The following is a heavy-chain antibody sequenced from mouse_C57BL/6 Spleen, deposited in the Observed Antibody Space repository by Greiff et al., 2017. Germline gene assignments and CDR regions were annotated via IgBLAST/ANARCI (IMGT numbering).Heavy chain of an antibody. CDR3: ARVYSNSRYFDV. J-gene: IGHJ1*03. D-gene: IGHD2-5*01. Sequence: VQLQQSGPELVKPGASVKIPCKASGYTFTDYNMDWVKQSHGKSLEWIGDINPNNGGTIYNQKFKGKATLTVDKSSSTAYMELRSLTSEDTAVYYCARVYSNSRYFDVWGTGTTVTVSS. V-gene: IGHV1-18*01. CDR1: GYTFTDYN. CDR2: INPNNGGT.